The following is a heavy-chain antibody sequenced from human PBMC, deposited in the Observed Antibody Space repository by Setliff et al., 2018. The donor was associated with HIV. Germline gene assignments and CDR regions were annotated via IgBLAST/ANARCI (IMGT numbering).Heavy chain of an antibody. CDR3: ARARRAGSGPKYFQH. CDR1: GGSFNGHY. CDR2: INHSGST. Sequence: PSETLSLTCAVYGGSFNGHYWSWIRQPPGKGLEWIGEINHSGSTNYNPSLKSRVTMSVDKSKNQFSLRLSSVTAADTAVYYCARARRAGSGPKYFQHWGQGTLVTVSS. V-gene: IGHV4-34*01. D-gene: IGHD2-15*01. J-gene: IGHJ1*01.